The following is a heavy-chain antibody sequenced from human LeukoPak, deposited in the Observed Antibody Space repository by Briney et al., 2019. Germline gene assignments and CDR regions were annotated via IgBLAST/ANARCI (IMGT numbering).Heavy chain of an antibody. CDR2: IYSGGST. CDR1: GFTFSSNY. Sequence: PGGSLRLSCAASGFTFSSNYMSWVRQAPGKGLEWVSVIYSGGSTYYADSVKGRFTISRDNSKNTLYLQMNSLRAEDTAVYYCAKAFYSSSFDFDYWGQGTLVTVSS. V-gene: IGHV3-53*01. J-gene: IGHJ4*02. CDR3: AKAFYSSSFDFDY. D-gene: IGHD6-6*01.